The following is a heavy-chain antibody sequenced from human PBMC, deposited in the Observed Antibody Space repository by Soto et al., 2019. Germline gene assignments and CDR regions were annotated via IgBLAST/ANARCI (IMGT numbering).Heavy chain of an antibody. V-gene: IGHV4-31*03. J-gene: IGHJ4*02. Sequence: QVQLQESGPGLVKPSQTLSLTCTVSGGSISSGGYYWSWILQHPGKGLEWIGYIYYSGSTCYNPSLKSGGTISVDTSKNECSLRLSSVAAAATAVYYCAGIDSGSPGGNLRYWGQGTLVTVSS. D-gene: IGHD1-26*01. CDR3: AGIDSGSPGGNLRY. CDR2: IYYSGST. CDR1: GGSISSGGYY.